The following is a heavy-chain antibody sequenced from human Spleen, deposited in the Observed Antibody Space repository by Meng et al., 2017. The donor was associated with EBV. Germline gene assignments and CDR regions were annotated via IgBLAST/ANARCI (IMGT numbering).Heavy chain of an antibody. CDR2: INPSGGST. J-gene: IGHJ4*02. CDR3: ARAGAPGTTFHTGY. CDR1: GGTFSSDA. V-gene: IGHV1-46*01. D-gene: IGHD1-1*01. Sequence: QVQLVQSGAEVKKXXXXXKXXGXTAGGTFSSDAISWVRQTPGQGLEWLGIINPSGGSTSYAQRFQGRVSMTTETSTSTAYMELRSLTADDTAVYYCARAGAPGTTFHTGYWGQGTLVTVSS.